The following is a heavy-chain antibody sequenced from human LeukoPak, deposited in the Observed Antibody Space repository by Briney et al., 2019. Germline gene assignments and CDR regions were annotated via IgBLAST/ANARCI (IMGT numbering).Heavy chain of an antibody. V-gene: IGHV4-59*01. D-gene: IGHD4-17*01. CDR2: VYYSGIT. Sequence: PSETLSLTCTVSGGSISTYYWSWIRQPPGKGLEWIGYVYYSGITNSNPSLTRRVTIEVDTSKNQFSLRLMSVTAADTAVYYCAREGDYSNFDYWGQGILVTVSS. CDR1: GGSISTYY. J-gene: IGHJ4*02. CDR3: AREGDYSNFDY.